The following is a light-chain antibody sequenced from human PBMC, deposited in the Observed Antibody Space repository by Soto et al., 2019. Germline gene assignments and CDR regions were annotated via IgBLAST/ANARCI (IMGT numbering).Light chain of an antibody. CDR1: QGIYNY. CDR3: HKYNSALLT. Sequence: DIQMTQSPSSLSASVGDRVTITCRASQGIYNYLAWYQQKPGKAPKPLIYAASTLEAGVPSRFSGSGSGTDFTLTISSLQPEDVATYYCHKYNSALLTFGQGTRLEI. J-gene: IGKJ5*01. CDR2: AAS. V-gene: IGKV1-27*01.